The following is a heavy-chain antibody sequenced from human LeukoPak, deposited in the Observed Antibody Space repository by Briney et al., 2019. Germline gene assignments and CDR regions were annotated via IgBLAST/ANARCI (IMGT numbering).Heavy chain of an antibody. D-gene: IGHD2-2*01. V-gene: IGHV4-39*01. CDR1: GGSISSSSYY. CDR2: IYYSGST. CDR3: ARHQIVVVPAAIFNP. Sequence: SETLSLTCTVSGGSISSSSYYWGWIRQPPGKGLEWIGSIYYSGSTYYNPSLKSQVTISVDTSKNQFSLKLSSVTAADTAVYYCARHQIVVVPAAIFNPWGQGTLVTVSS. J-gene: IGHJ5*02.